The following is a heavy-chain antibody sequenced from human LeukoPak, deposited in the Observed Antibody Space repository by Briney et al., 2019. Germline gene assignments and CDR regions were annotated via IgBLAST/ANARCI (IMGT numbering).Heavy chain of an antibody. J-gene: IGHJ4*02. V-gene: IGHV3-66*01. CDR2: IYSGGTT. CDR1: GFTVSSNY. D-gene: IGHD3-22*01. Sequence: GGSLRLSCAASGFTVSSNYLSWVRQAPGKGLEWVSVIYSGGTTYYAESVKGRFTISRDNSKNMLYLQMNSLKTEDTAVYYCSRDNYYDSSAYSKYYFDYWGQGTLVTVSS. CDR3: SRDNYYDSSAYSKYYFDY.